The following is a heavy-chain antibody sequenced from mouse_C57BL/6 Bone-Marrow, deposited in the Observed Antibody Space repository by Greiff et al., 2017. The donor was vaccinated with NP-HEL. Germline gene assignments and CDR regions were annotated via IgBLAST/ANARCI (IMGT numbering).Heavy chain of an antibody. CDR2: ISNLAYSI. CDR1: GFTFSDYG. V-gene: IGHV5-15*01. Sequence: EVKLVESGGGLVQPGGSLKLSCAASGFTFSDYGMAWVRQAPRKGPEWVAFISNLAYSIYYADTVTGRFTISRENAKNTLYLEMSSLRSEDTAMYYCARHHVWYFDVWGTGTTVTVSS. J-gene: IGHJ1*03. CDR3: ARHHVWYFDV.